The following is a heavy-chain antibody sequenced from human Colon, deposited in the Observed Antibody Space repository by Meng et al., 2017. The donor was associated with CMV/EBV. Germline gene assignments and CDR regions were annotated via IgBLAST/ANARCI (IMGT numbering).Heavy chain of an antibody. CDR2: ISYDGSNK. CDR1: GFTFSSYA. Sequence: GESLKISWAASGFTFSSYAMHWVRQGPGKGLEWVAVISYDGSNKYYADSVKGRFTISRDNSKNTLYLQMNSLRAEDTAVYYCARDDNIVVVPAATYYYYGMDVWGQGTTVTVSS. V-gene: IGHV3-30-3*01. J-gene: IGHJ6*02. CDR3: ARDDNIVVVPAATYYYYGMDV. D-gene: IGHD2-2*01.